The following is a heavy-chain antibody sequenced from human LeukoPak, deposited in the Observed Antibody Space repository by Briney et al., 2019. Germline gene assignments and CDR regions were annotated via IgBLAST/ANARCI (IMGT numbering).Heavy chain of an antibody. D-gene: IGHD6-19*01. CDR2: ISGSRGTT. CDR3: AKERTGGWPFDY. CDR1: GFTVSSNY. V-gene: IGHV3-23*01. Sequence: GGSLRLSCAASGFTVSSNYMSWVRQAPGKGLEWVSGISGSRGTTYHADSVKGRLTISRDNSKNTLYLQMNSLRADDTAVYYCAKERTGGWPFDYWGQGTLVTVSS. J-gene: IGHJ4*02.